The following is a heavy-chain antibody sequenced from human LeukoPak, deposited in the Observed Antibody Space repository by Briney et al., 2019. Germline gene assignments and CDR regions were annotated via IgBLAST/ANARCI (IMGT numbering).Heavy chain of an antibody. D-gene: IGHD1-1*01. CDR1: GSSISSAGYY. Sequence: SEPLSLTCNVSGSSISSAGYYWSWIRQHPGKGLEWIGYISYSGTTYYYPSLKSRVAISVDTSKNRFSLMLSSVTAADTAVYYCATWTPDTSFDCWGQGTLVTVSS. CDR2: ISYSGTT. V-gene: IGHV4-31*03. J-gene: IGHJ4*02. CDR3: ATWTPDTSFDC.